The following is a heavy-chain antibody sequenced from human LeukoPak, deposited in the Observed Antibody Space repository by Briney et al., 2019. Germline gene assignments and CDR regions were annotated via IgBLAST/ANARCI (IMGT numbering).Heavy chain of an antibody. CDR3: AREQAATGTWGYDY. D-gene: IGHD1-7*01. Sequence: GGSLRLSCAASGFTLRPSWMHWVRQAPGKGLVWVSRMNSDGSSTTYADSVKGRFTVSRDNAKNTLYLQMNNLRAEDTAVYYCAREQAATGTWGYDYWGQGTLVRVSS. V-gene: IGHV3-74*01. J-gene: IGHJ4*02. CDR1: GFTLRPSW. CDR2: MNSDGSST.